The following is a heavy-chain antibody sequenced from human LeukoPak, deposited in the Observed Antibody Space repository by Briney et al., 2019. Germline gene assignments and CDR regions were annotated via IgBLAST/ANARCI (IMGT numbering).Heavy chain of an antibody. Sequence: SETLSLPCTVSGGSISSYYWSWIRQPPGKGLEWIGYIYYSGSTTYNPSLKSRVTISVDTSKNQFSLKLNSVTAADTAVYYCARRGSSNYFDYWGQGTLVTVSS. CDR1: GGSISSYY. V-gene: IGHV4-59*01. D-gene: IGHD4-11*01. J-gene: IGHJ4*02. CDR3: ARRGSSNYFDY. CDR2: IYYSGST.